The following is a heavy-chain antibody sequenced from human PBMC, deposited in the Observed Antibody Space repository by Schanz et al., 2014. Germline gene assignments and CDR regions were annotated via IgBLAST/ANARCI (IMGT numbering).Heavy chain of an antibody. CDR1: GDTFRSYT. J-gene: IGHJ4*02. D-gene: IGHD5-12*01. CDR2: IIPITGIT. V-gene: IGHV1-69*09. CDR3: ARTGYDPSLTH. Sequence: QVQLVPSGAAVEKPGSSVKVSCKASGDTFRSYTINWVRHAPGQGLEWMGRIIPITGITNYAQKFQGRVTFTADKSTSTALLEVNSLRSEDTAVYYCARTGYDPSLTHWGQGTLVTVSS.